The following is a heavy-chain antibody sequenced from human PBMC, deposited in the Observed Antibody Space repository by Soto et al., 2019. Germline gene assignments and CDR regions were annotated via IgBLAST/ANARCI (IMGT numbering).Heavy chain of an antibody. Sequence: QVQLVESGGGVVQPGRSLRLSCAASGFTFSSYGMHWVRQAPGKGLEGVAVISYDGSNKYYADSVKGRFTISRDNSKNTLYLQMNSLRAEDTAVYYCAKDRGDGYNLNYFDYWGQGTLVTVSS. D-gene: IGHD5-12*01. CDR1: GFTFSSYG. V-gene: IGHV3-30*18. CDR3: AKDRGDGYNLNYFDY. J-gene: IGHJ4*02. CDR2: ISYDGSNK.